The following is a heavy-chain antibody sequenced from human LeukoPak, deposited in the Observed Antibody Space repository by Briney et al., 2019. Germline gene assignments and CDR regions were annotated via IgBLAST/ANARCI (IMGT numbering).Heavy chain of an antibody. D-gene: IGHD3-3*01. J-gene: IGHJ4*02. CDR3: ARLTIYDDTDY. V-gene: IGHV3-48*03. CDR1: QLIFGKYG. CDR2: ITRSGSNI. Sequence: GGSLRLSCTGPQLIFGKYGLNWVRQSPGKGLEWISSITRSGSNIDYADSVRGRFTISRDNAKNSLFLHMNSLRVEDTAVYYCARLTIYDDTDYWGQGTLVTVSS.